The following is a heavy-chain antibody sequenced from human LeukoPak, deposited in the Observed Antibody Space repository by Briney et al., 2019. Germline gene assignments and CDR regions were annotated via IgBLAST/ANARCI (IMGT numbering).Heavy chain of an antibody. D-gene: IGHD6-19*01. J-gene: IGHJ5*02. Sequence: GGSLRLSCAASGFTFRNYAIYWVRQAPGKGLEWVAAISHDGSKKYYADSVKGRFTISRDNSENTLYLLMNSLRVEDSAVYYCARDPAVRGWYNYFDPWGQGILVTVSS. CDR3: ARDPAVRGWYNYFDP. CDR2: ISHDGSKK. V-gene: IGHV3-30-3*01. CDR1: GFTFRNYA.